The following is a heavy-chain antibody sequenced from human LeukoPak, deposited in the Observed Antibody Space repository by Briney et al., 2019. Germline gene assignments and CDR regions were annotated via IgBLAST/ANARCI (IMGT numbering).Heavy chain of an antibody. CDR2: IIPIVNRA. D-gene: IGHD1-26*01. CDR3: ARLRADAGSGHNWFDP. Sequence: GASVKVSCEASGGTLSSYGIGWVRQAPGQGLEWMGRIIPIVNRANSAQRFQGRVTITADTSTNTVYMELSSLRSDDTAVYYCARLRADAGSGHNWFDPWGQGTLVTVSS. J-gene: IGHJ5*02. CDR1: GGTLSSYG. V-gene: IGHV1-69*04.